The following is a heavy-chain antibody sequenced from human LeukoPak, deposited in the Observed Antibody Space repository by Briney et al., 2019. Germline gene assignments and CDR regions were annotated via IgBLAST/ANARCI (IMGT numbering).Heavy chain of an antibody. CDR1: GFTFSSSA. D-gene: IGHD6-13*01. J-gene: IGHJ4*02. V-gene: IGHV3-23*01. CDR3: AKTRPLDSSSWSHGDY. Sequence: GGSLRLSCAASGFTFSSSAMSWVRQAPGKGLEWVSAISNNGGYTYYADSVKGRFTISRDNSKNTLYLQMNSLRAEDTAVYYCAKTRPLDSSSWSHGDYWGQGTLVTVSS. CDR2: ISNNGGYT.